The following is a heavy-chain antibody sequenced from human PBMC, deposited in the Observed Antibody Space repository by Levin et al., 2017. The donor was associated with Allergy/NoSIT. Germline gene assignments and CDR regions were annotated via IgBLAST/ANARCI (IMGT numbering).Heavy chain of an antibody. V-gene: IGHV1-69*01. J-gene: IGHJ3*02. D-gene: IGHD6-13*01. CDR1: GGTFSSYA. Sequence: KISCKASGGTFSSYAISWVRQAPGQGLEWMGGIIPIFGTANYAQKFQGRVTITADESTSTAYMELSSLRSEDTAVYYCARGLSGGYSSSWYYAFDIWGQGTMVTVSS. CDR3: ARGLSGGYSSSWYYAFDI. CDR2: IIPIFGTA.